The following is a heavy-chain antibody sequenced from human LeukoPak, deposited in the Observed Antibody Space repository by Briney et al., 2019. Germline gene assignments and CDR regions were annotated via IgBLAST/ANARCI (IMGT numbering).Heavy chain of an antibody. D-gene: IGHD2-21*01. CDR3: ARGLVGPDY. J-gene: IGHJ4*02. CDR1: GFTFSSYG. V-gene: IGHV3-33*01. CDR2: IWYDGSSK. Sequence: QPGGSLRLSCAASGFTFSSYGMHWVRQAPGKGLEWVALIWYDGSSKHYADSVRGRFTISRDNSKNTLYLQMNSLRAEDTAVYYCARGLVGPDYWGQGTLVTVSS.